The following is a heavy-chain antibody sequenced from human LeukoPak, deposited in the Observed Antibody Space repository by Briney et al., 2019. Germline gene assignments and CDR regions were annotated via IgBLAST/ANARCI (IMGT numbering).Heavy chain of an antibody. CDR2: IYYSGTT. CDR1: DGSISSHY. CDR3: ARVETYRYYFDY. Sequence: SETLSLTCTVSDGSISSHYWSWIRQPPGKGLEWIGYIYYSGTTNNNPSLKSRVTISLDTSKNHFSLRLSSVTAADTAVYYCARVETYRYYFDYWGQGTLATVSS. J-gene: IGHJ4*02. V-gene: IGHV4-59*11. D-gene: IGHD1-1*01.